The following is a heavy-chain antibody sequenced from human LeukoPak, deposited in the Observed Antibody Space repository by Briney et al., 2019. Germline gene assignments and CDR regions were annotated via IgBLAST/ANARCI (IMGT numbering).Heavy chain of an antibody. J-gene: IGHJ4*02. CDR2: ISNGGGST. CDR3: ATYGSGTKNIDY. V-gene: IGHV3-23*01. D-gene: IGHD3-10*01. CDR1: GFTFSSCA. Sequence: PGGSLRLSCTVSGFTFSSCAMSWVRQAPGKGLEWVTAISNGGGSTNYADSVKGRFTISRDSSKNTLYLQMNSLRAEDTAVYYCATYGSGTKNIDYWGQGTLVTVSS.